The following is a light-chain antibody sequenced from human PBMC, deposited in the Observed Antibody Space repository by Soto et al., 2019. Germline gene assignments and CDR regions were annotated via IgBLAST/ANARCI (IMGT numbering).Light chain of an antibody. Sequence: QSVLTQPASVSGSPGQSITISCTGTSSDVGGYNYVSWYQQHPGKAPKLMIYEVSHRPSGVSNRFSGSKSGNTASLTISGLQAEDEADYYCSSYTGSTTLYVFGTGTKVTVL. CDR1: SSDVGGYNY. V-gene: IGLV2-14*01. CDR2: EVS. J-gene: IGLJ1*01. CDR3: SSYTGSTTLYV.